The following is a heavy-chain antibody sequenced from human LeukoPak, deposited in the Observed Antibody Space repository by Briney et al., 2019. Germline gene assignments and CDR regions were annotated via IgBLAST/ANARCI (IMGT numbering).Heavy chain of an antibody. V-gene: IGHV3-11*06. Sequence: QPGGSLRLSCAASGFTFSDYYMSWIRQAPGKGLEWVSSISSSSSYIYYADSVKGRFTISRDNAKNSLYLQMNSLRAEDTAVYYCARVFVTVTTSAFDYWGQGTLVTVSS. CDR3: ARVFVTVTTSAFDY. CDR1: GFTFSDYY. CDR2: ISSSSSYI. J-gene: IGHJ4*02. D-gene: IGHD4-17*01.